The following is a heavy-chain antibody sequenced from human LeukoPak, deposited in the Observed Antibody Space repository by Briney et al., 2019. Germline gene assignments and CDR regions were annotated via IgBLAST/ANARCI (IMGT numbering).Heavy chain of an antibody. CDR2: IYSGGST. J-gene: IGHJ3*02. D-gene: IGHD4-17*01. V-gene: IGHV3-53*01. CDR3: ARHLPYYGDLAFDI. CDR1: GFTVSSNY. Sequence: GGSLRLSCAASGFTVSSNYMSWVRQAPGKGLEWVSVIYSGGSTYYADSVKGRFTISRDNSKNTLYLQMNSLRAEDTAVYYCARHLPYYGDLAFDIWGQGTMVTVSS.